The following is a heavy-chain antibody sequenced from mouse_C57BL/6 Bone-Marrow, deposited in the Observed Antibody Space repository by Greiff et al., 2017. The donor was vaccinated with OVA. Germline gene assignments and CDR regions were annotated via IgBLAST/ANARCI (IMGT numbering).Heavy chain of an antibody. CDR2: ISYSGST. D-gene: IGHD3-3*01. CDR1: GYSITSGYD. Sequence: EVHLVESGPGMVKPSQSLSLTCTVTGYSITSGYDWHWLRHFPGNKLEWMGYISYSGSTNYNPSLKSRISITHDTSKNHFFLKLNSVTTEDTATYYCARTGRGYYYAMDYWGQGTSVTVSS. J-gene: IGHJ4*01. V-gene: IGHV3-1*01. CDR3: ARTGRGYYYAMDY.